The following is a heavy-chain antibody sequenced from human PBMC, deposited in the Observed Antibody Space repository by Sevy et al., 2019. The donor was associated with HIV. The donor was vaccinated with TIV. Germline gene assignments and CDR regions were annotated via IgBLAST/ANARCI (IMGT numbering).Heavy chain of an antibody. CDR1: GFTVNSNY. Sequence: GGSLRLSCAASGFTVNSNYMNWVRQAPGKGLEWVSIIYSGGSTKYADAMKGRFIISRDNSKNTMYLQMISLRVDDTVVYYWAREAAVLELVRHGFDYWGQGTLVTVSS. CDR3: AREAAVLELVRHGFDY. CDR2: IYSGGST. V-gene: IGHV3-66*01. J-gene: IGHJ4*02. D-gene: IGHD6-25*01.